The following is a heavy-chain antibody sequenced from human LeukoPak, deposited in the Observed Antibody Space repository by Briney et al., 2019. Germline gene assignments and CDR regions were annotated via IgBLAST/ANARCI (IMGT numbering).Heavy chain of an antibody. Sequence: SETLSLTCAVSAASISNYYWSWIRQAPGKGLEWIGYISTSGSTNYNPSLKSLVSISLDTSKNRFSLNLNFVTAADTAVSYCASPRSGYRYTFDYWGQGALVTVSS. D-gene: IGHD3-22*01. J-gene: IGHJ4*02. CDR3: ASPRSGYRYTFDY. CDR1: AASISNYY. V-gene: IGHV4-4*09. CDR2: ISTSGST.